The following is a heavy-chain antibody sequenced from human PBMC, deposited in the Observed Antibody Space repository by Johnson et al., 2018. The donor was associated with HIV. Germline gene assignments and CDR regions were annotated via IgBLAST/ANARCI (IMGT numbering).Heavy chain of an antibody. CDR2: IKEDGSEK. D-gene: IGHD1-1*01. CDR1: GFTFSDYY. J-gene: IGHJ3*02. Sequence: VQLVESGGGVVQPGRFLRLSCAASGFTFSDYYMSWIRQAPGKGLEWVANIKEDGSEKYYVDSVKGRFTISRANGKNSLSLQMNSLRVEDTAVYYCARRSRYAFDIWGQGTMVTVSS. V-gene: IGHV3-7*05. CDR3: ARRSRYAFDI.